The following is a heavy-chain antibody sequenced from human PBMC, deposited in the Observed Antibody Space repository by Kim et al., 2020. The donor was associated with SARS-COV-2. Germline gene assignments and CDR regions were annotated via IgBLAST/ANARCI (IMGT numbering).Heavy chain of an antibody. J-gene: IGHJ4*02. Sequence: SLKSRVTISVDTSKNQFSLKLSSVTAADTAVYYCARVVDPSDPRSHYFDYWGQGTLVTVSS. CDR3: ARVVDPSDPRSHYFDY. V-gene: IGHV4-59*01. D-gene: IGHD1-26*01.